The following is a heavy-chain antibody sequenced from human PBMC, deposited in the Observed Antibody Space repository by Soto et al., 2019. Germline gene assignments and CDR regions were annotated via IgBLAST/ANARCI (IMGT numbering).Heavy chain of an antibody. CDR3: VRRHVSATGIDWFDP. CDR2: INAANGDT. V-gene: IGHV1-3*01. CDR1: GYSFTSCG. D-gene: IGHD6-13*01. Sequence: SVEVSCKSCGYSFTSCGIHWVRQAPGQRLEWMGWINAANGDTKYSPKFQGRVTITRDTSASTAYMELSSLRSEDTAVYYCVRRHVSATGIDWFDPWGQGTLVTVSS. J-gene: IGHJ5*02.